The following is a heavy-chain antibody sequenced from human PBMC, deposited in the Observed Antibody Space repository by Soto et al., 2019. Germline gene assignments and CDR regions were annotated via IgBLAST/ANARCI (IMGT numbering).Heavy chain of an antibody. J-gene: IGHJ4*02. D-gene: IGHD1-1*01. Sequence: QVQLQESGPGLVKPSQTLSLTCTVSGGSISRGGTGSYWTWIRQLPGKGLEWIGYIYYTGHTYYNPSLKSRPTISIDTSENQFSLKLTSVTAADTAVYFCASGHDAYKVRYWGQGTLVTVSS. CDR1: GGSISRGGTGSY. CDR3: ASGHDAYKVRY. V-gene: IGHV4-31*03. CDR2: IYYTGHT.